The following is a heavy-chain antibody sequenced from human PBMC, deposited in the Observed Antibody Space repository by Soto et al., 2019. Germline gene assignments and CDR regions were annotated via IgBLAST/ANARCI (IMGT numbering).Heavy chain of an antibody. Sequence: GGSLRLSCAASGFPFSSYSMNWVRQAPGRGLEWVSSISSSSSYIYYAESVKGRFTISIDNAKNSLYLQLNSLRADDTAVYYCARDRIAVAFDYWGQGTLVTVSS. CDR3: ARDRIAVAFDY. CDR2: ISSSSSYI. J-gene: IGHJ4*02. CDR1: GFPFSSYS. D-gene: IGHD6-19*01. V-gene: IGHV3-21*01.